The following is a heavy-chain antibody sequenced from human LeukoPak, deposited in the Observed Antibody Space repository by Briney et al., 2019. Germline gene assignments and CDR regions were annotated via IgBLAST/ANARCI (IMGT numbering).Heavy chain of an antibody. CDR1: GYTFTSYG. CDR3: ARTADYYDSSDYAFDV. V-gene: IGHV1-18*01. J-gene: IGHJ3*01. CDR2: SSAYNGNT. Sequence: ASVKVSCKASGYTFTSYGISWVRQAPGQGLEWMGRSSAYNGNTNYAQKLQGRVTMTTDTSTSTAYMELRSLRSDDTAVYYCARTADYYDSSDYAFDVWGQGTMVTVSS. D-gene: IGHD3-22*01.